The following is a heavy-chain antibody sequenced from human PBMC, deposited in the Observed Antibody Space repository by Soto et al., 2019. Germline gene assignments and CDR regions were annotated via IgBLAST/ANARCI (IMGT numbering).Heavy chain of an antibody. CDR2: IFYSGSN. Sequence: SETLSLTCTVSGGSVNSYYWSWIRQPPGKGLEWIGHIFYSGSNKSNPSLKGRVTMSVDMSKNQFSLRLTSVTAADTSVYYCARVFPSYCGGDCSYFDSWGQGTLFTVSS. V-gene: IGHV4-59*02. J-gene: IGHJ4*02. CDR1: GGSVNSYY. CDR3: ARVFPSYCGGDCSYFDS. D-gene: IGHD2-21*02.